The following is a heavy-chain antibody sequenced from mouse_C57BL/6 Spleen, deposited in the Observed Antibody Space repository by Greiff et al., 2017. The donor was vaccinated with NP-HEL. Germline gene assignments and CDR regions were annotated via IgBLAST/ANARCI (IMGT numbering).Heavy chain of an antibody. D-gene: IGHD2-4*01. V-gene: IGHV1-61*01. CDR1: GYTFTSYW. CDR3: ARRYDYDRSHWYFDV. Sequence: QVQLQQPGAELVRPGSSVKLSCKASGYTFTSYWMDWVKQRPGQGLEWIGNIYPSDSETHYNQKFKDKATLTVDKSSSTAYMQLSSRTSEDSAVYYCARRYDYDRSHWYFDVWGTGTTVTVSS. CDR2: IYPSDSET. J-gene: IGHJ1*03.